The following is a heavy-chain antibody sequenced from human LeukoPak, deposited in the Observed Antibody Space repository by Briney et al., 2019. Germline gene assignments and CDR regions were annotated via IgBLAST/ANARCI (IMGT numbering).Heavy chain of an antibody. Sequence: SETLSLTCAVYGGSFSGYYWSWIRQPPGKGLEWIGEINHSGSTNYNPSLKSRVTISVDTSKNQFSLKLSSVTAADTAVYYCARRHYYDSSGYYPFDYWGQGTLVTVSS. V-gene: IGHV4-34*01. J-gene: IGHJ4*02. D-gene: IGHD3-22*01. CDR3: ARRHYYDSSGYYPFDY. CDR2: INHSGST. CDR1: GGSFSGYY.